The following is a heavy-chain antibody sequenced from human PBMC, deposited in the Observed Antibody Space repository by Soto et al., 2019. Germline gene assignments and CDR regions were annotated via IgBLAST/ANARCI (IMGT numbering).Heavy chain of an antibody. CDR2: IIPIFGTA. V-gene: IGHV1-69*01. Sequence: QVQLVQSGAEVKKPGSSVKVSCKASGGTFSSYAISWVRQAPGQGLEWMGGIIPIFGTANYAQKFQGRVTITADESTSTAYMERSSLRYEDTAVYYCARDECTNGVCDSYFDYWGQGTLVTVAA. CDR1: GGTFSSYA. D-gene: IGHD2-8*01. CDR3: ARDECTNGVCDSYFDY. J-gene: IGHJ4*02.